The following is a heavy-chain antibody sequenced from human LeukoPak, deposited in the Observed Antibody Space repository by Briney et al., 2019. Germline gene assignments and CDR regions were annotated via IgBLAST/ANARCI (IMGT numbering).Heavy chain of an antibody. J-gene: IGHJ6*02. D-gene: IGHD6-13*01. Sequence: SGPTLVNPTQTLTLTCTFSGFSLSTSGMCVSWIRQPPGKALEWLARIDWDDDKYYSTSLKTRLTISKDTSKNQVVLTMTNMDPVDTATYYCARIRAAASTYGMDVWGQGTTVTVSS. CDR3: ARIRAAASTYGMDV. V-gene: IGHV2-70*11. CDR1: GFSLSTSGMC. CDR2: IDWDDDK.